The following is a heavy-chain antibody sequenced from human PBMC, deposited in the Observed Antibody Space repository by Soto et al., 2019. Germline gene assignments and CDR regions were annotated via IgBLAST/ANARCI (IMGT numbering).Heavy chain of an antibody. Sequence: GRSLRLSCASSVFTFIGYYMSWIRQAPGKGLAWVSYISSSSSYTNYADSVKGRFTISRDNAKNSLYLQMNSPRAEDTAVYYCARIVPAAPNGGMDVWGQGTTVTVSS. V-gene: IGHV3-11*06. J-gene: IGHJ6*02. D-gene: IGHD2-2*01. CDR3: ARIVPAAPNGGMDV. CDR2: ISSSSSYT. CDR1: VFTFIGYY.